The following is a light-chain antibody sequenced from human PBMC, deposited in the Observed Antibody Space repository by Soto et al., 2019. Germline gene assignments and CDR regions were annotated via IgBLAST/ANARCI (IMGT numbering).Light chain of an antibody. CDR1: QSISSW. V-gene: IGKV1-5*03. J-gene: IGKJ1*01. Sequence: EIKMSRPRSTMSTSVGDRVTITCRASQSISSWLAWYQQKPGKAPKLLIYKASSLESGVPSRFSGSGSGTEFTLTISSLQPDDFATYYCQQYNSYSWTFGQGTKVDI. CDR3: QQYNSYSWT. CDR2: KAS.